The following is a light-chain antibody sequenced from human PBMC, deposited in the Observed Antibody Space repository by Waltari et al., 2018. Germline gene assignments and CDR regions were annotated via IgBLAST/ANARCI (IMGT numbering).Light chain of an antibody. J-gene: IGLJ2*01. CDR3: SSYTSSSTLI. Sequence: QSALTQPASVSGSPGQSITISCTGTSSDVGGYNYVSWYQQHPGKAPKFMIYDVSNRPSGVSNRFSGSKSGNTASLTISGLLAEDEADYYCSSYTSSSTLIFGGGTKLTVL. V-gene: IGLV2-14*01. CDR2: DVS. CDR1: SSDVGGYNY.